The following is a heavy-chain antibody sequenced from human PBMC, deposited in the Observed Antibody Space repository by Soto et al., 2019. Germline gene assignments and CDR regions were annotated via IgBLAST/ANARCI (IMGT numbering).Heavy chain of an antibody. Sequence: GGSLRLSCAASGFTFSSYAMHGVRQAPGKGLEWVAVISYDGSNKYYADSVKGRFTISRDNSKNTLYLQMNSLRAEDTAVYYCARAGSGWYPDAFDIWGQGTMVTVSS. CDR3: ARAGSGWYPDAFDI. D-gene: IGHD6-19*01. CDR1: GFTFSSYA. J-gene: IGHJ3*02. CDR2: ISYDGSNK. V-gene: IGHV3-30-3*01.